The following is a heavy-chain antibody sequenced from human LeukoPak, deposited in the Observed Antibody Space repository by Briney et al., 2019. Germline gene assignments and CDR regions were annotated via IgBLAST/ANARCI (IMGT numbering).Heavy chain of an antibody. D-gene: IGHD3-10*01. CDR1: GGSVGSGNYY. J-gene: IGHJ5*02. CDR2: IFYSGST. Sequence: SETLSLTCTVSGGSVGSGNYYWSWIRQPPGKGLEWIEYIFYSGSTKYNPSLQSRVTILRDTSKNQFSLKMTSVTAADTAVYYCSRSEGVYYGSGSSGTYYPHWFDPWGQGTLVIVSS. V-gene: IGHV4-61*01. CDR3: SRSEGVYYGSGSSGTYYPHWFDP.